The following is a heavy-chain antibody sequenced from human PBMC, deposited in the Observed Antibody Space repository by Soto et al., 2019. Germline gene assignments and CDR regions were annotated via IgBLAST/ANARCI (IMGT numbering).Heavy chain of an antibody. V-gene: IGHV3-53*01. CDR1: GFTVSSNY. Sequence: GGSLRLSCAASGFTVSSNYMSWVRQAPGKGLEWVSVIYSDGSTYYADSVKGRFTISRHNSKSTLYLQMNSLRAEDTALYYSAKGRSYYYCYGVDVWGQGTTVTVSS. J-gene: IGHJ6*02. CDR3: AKGRSYYYCYGVDV. CDR2: IYSDGST.